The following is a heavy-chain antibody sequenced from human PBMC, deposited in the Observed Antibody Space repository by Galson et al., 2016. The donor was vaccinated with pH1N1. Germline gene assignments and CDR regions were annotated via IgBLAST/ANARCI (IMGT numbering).Heavy chain of an antibody. CDR3: TRDLGRRREF. Sequence: SVKVSCKASGYTFTTSYIHWVRQAPGEGLEWMGVIDPSNGGTTYAPKFQARVTMTRDTSTSTVYLDLRRLKSEDTSVFYCTRDLGRRREFWGQGTLVTVSS. J-gene: IGHJ4*02. D-gene: IGHD1-26*01. CDR2: IDPSNGGT. CDR1: GYTFTTSY. V-gene: IGHV1-46*01.